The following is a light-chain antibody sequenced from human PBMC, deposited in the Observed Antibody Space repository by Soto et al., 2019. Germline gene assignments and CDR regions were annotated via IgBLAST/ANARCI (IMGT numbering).Light chain of an antibody. J-gene: IGKJ3*01. CDR2: KAS. CDR1: QSLSSS. V-gene: IGKV1-5*03. CDR3: QHYTASPT. Sequence: DIQMTQSPSTLSASVGDRVTITCRASQSLSSSLAWYQQKPGKAPKLLIYKASTLESGVPSRFSGSGSGTEFTHAISSLQPDDFATYYCQHYTASPTFGPGTKVEI.